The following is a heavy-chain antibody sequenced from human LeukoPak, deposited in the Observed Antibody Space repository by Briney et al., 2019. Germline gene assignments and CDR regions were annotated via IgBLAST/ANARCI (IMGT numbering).Heavy chain of an antibody. CDR1: GFTFDDYA. CDR2: ISWNRGNI. V-gene: IGHV3-9*01. CDR3: ARDRA. J-gene: IGHJ5*02. Sequence: GGSLRLSCAASGFTFDDYAMHWVRQAPGKGLEWVSGISWNRGNIDYADSVKGRFTISRDNARDNAKNSLYLQMNSLRVEDTALYYCARDRAWGQGTLVTVSS.